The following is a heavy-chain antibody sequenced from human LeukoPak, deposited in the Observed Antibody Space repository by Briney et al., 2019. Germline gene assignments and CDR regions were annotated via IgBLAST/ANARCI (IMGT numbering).Heavy chain of an antibody. CDR3: ARDEGAYYGSGSYYTSYY. CDR2: VNPNSGST. Sequence: GASVKVSCKASGSTFTGYYMHWVRQAPGQGPEWMGWVNPNSGSTNYAQRFQGWLTMTRDTSISTAYMELSRLRSDDTAVYYCARDEGAYYGSGSYYTSYYWGQGTLVTVSS. CDR1: GSTFTGYY. V-gene: IGHV1-2*04. D-gene: IGHD3-10*01. J-gene: IGHJ4*02.